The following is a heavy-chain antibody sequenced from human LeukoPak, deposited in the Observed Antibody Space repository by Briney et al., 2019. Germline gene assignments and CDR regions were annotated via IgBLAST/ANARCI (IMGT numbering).Heavy chain of an antibody. V-gene: IGHV1-8*02. Sequence: ASVKVSCKASGYTFTGYYMHWVRQAPGQGLEWMGWMNPNSGNTGYAQKFQGRVTMTRNTSISTAYMELSSLRSEDTAVYYCAREVVAATNYWGQGTLVTVSS. CDR2: MNPNSGNT. CDR1: GYTFTGYY. J-gene: IGHJ4*02. CDR3: AREVVAATNY. D-gene: IGHD2-15*01.